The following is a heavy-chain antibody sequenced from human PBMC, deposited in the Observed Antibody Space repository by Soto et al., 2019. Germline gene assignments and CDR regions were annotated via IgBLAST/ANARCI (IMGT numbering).Heavy chain of an antibody. V-gene: IGHV4-39*01. CDR1: GGSISSSSYY. J-gene: IGHJ5*02. D-gene: IGHD2-21*02. CDR3: ARHEGWVTTGWFDP. CDR2: IYYSGST. Sequence: QLQLQESGPGLVKPSETLSLTCTVSGGSISSSSYYWGWIRQPPGKGLEWIGSIYYSGSTYYNPSLKSRFTISGDTSKNQFSLKVSSVTAADTAVYYCARHEGWVTTGWFDPWGQGTLVTVSS.